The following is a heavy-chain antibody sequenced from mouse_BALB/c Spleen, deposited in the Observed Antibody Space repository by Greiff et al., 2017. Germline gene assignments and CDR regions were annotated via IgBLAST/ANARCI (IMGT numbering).Heavy chain of an antibody. J-gene: IGHJ3*01. Sequence: EVKLQESGPGLVKPSQSLSLTCTVTGYSITSDYAWNWIRQFPGNKLEWMGYISYSGSTSYNPSLKSRISITRDTSKNQFFLQLNSVTTEDTATYYCARGTYYGNYCWAYWGQGTLVTVSA. D-gene: IGHD2-10*01. V-gene: IGHV3-2*02. CDR1: GYSITSDYA. CDR2: ISYSGST. CDR3: ARGTYYGNYCWAY.